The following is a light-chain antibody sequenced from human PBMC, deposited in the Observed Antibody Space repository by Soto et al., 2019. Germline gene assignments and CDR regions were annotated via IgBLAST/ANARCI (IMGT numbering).Light chain of an antibody. CDR1: DSDFGAYD. CDR3: QSYDSSLSGVV. V-gene: IGLV1-40*01. CDR2: ANT. J-gene: IGLJ2*01. Sequence: QSVLTQPPSVSGAPGQRVTISCAGTDSDFGAYDFQWYQQLPARAPKILIHANTDRPSGVPDRFSGAKSDTTASPAITGLQAADEDDYYCQSYDSSLSGVVFGGGTKVTVL.